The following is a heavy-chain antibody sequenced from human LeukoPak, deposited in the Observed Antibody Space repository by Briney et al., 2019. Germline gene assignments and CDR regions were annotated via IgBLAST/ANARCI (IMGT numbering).Heavy chain of an antibody. CDR3: AKCLHYYESSGYYPDY. J-gene: IGHJ4*02. D-gene: IGHD3-22*01. V-gene: IGHV4-4*09. CDR1: GGSISSYY. Sequence: SETLSLTCTVSGGSISSYYWSWIRQPPGKGLEWIGYIYTSGSTNYNPSLKSRVTISVDTSKNQFSLKLSSVTAADTAVYYCAKCLHYYESSGYYPDYWGQGTLVTVSS. CDR2: IYTSGST.